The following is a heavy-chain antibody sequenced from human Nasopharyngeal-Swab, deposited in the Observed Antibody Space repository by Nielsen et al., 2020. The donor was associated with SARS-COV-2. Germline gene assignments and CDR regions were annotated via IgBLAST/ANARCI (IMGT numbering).Heavy chain of an antibody. CDR3: ARELGVGLFDY. V-gene: IGHV1-18*01. CDR2: ISPYNYYT. J-gene: IGHJ4*02. CDR1: GYTLSSYG. D-gene: IGHD3-16*01. Sequence: ASVKVSCKPSGYTLSSYGIAWVRQAPAQGLEWLGLISPYNYYTHYAQKFQGPVTMTSDPSTSTAYLELRSLTSDDTAVYYCARELGVGLFDYWGQGTLVTVSS.